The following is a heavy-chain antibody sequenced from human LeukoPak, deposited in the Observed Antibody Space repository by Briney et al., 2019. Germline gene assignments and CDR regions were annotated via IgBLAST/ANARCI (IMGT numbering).Heavy chain of an antibody. CDR2: ISYDGSNK. D-gene: IGHD6-13*01. Sequence: GGSLRLSCAASGFTFSSYGMHWVRQAPGKGLEWVAVISYDGSNKYYADSVKGRFTISRDNSKNTLYLQMNSLRAEDTAVYYCAKDFGEQLVPEDAFDIWGQGTMVTVSS. CDR1: GFTFSSYG. CDR3: AKDFGEQLVPEDAFDI. V-gene: IGHV3-30*18. J-gene: IGHJ3*02.